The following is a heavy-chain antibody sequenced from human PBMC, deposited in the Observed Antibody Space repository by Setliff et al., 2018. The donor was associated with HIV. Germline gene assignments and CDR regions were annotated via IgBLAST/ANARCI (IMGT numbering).Heavy chain of an antibody. CDR2: IFYTGST. J-gene: IGHJ6*03. CDR1: GGSISGHY. CDR3: VRGYCSSTTCYDDYYYMDV. V-gene: IGHV4-59*11. D-gene: IGHD2-2*01. Sequence: SETLSLTCTVSGGSISGHYWSWIRQPPGKGLEWIAYIFYTGSTNYNPSLKSRVTISVDTSKNQFFLKLSSVTAADTAVYYCVRGYCSSTTCYDDYYYMDVWGKGGTVTVSS.